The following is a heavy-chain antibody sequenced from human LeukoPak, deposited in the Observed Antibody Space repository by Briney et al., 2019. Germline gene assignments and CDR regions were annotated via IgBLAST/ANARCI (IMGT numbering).Heavy chain of an antibody. D-gene: IGHD1-26*01. CDR1: GESFSGYY. CDR3: ARQGRSGSYLGYYYYGMDV. CDR2: INHGGST. J-gene: IGHJ6*02. Sequence: PSETLSLTCAVYGESFSGYYWSWIRQPPGRGLEWIGEINHGGSTSYSASLKSRVTISVDTSKNQFSLKLSSVTAADTAVYYCARQGRSGSYLGYYYYGMDVWGQGTTVTVSS. V-gene: IGHV4-34*01.